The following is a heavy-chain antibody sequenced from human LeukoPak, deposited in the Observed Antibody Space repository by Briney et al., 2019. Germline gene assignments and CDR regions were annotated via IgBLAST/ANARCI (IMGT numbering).Heavy chain of an antibody. Sequence: PGGSLRLSCAASGFTFSSYGMHWVRQAPGKGLEWEAFIRYDGSNKYYADSVKGRFTISRDNSKNTLYLQMNSLRAEDTAVYYCARGPSGYHNTGGQGTLVTVSS. V-gene: IGHV3-30*02. D-gene: IGHD5-12*01. CDR2: IRYDGSNK. J-gene: IGHJ4*02. CDR3: ARGPSGYHNT. CDR1: GFTFSSYG.